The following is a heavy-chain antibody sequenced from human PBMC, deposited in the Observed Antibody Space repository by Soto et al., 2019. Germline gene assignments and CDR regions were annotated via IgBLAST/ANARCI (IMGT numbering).Heavy chain of an antibody. CDR2: ISNDGSNK. Sequence: QVHLVESGGGVVQPGRSLRLSCAASGFSFSTYGMHWVRKAPGKGLEWVAFISNDGSNKYYADHVKGRFTISRDNSNNPIYLQMNSLRAEDTAVYYCAKGFGNYRAFDYWRQGTLVTVSS. D-gene: IGHD1-7*01. V-gene: IGHV3-30*18. J-gene: IGHJ4*02. CDR3: AKGFGNYRAFDY. CDR1: GFSFSTYG.